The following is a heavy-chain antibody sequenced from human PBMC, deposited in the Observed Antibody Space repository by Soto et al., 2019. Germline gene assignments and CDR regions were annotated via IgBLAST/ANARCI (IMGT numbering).Heavy chain of an antibody. J-gene: IGHJ4*02. D-gene: IGHD3-16*02. Sequence: QVQLQESGPGLVKPSQTLSLTCTVSGGSISSGGYYWSWIRQHPGKGLEWIGYIYYSGSTYYNPSLKSRVTISVDTSKNQFSLKLSSVTAADTAVYYCARDRGGLHLGELSGFDYWGQGTLVTVSS. CDR1: GGSISSGGYY. V-gene: IGHV4-31*03. CDR3: ARDRGGLHLGELSGFDY. CDR2: IYYSGST.